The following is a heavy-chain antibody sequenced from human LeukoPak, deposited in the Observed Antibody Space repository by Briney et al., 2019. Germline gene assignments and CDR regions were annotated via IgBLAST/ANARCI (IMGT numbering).Heavy chain of an antibody. J-gene: IGHJ5*02. Sequence: SETLSLTCTVSGDSINNHYWSWIRQPPGKGLEWIGSIYHSGSTYYNPSLKSRVTISVDTSKNQFSLKLSSVTAADTAVYYCARDPGSLVRGPNWFDPWGQGTLVTVSS. D-gene: IGHD3-10*01. CDR1: GDSINNHY. V-gene: IGHV4-38-2*02. CDR3: ARDPGSLVRGPNWFDP. CDR2: IYHSGST.